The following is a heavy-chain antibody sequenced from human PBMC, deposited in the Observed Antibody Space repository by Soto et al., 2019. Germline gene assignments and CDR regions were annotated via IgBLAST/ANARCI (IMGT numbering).Heavy chain of an antibody. D-gene: IGHD4-17*01. CDR3: AKARHGDYEFDY. V-gene: IGHV3-43*01. CDR2: ISWDGGST. Sequence: DVQLVESGGVVVQPGGSLRLSCAASGFTFDDYTMHWVRQAPGKGLEWVSLISWDGGSTYYADSVKGRFTISRDNSKNSLYLQMNSLRTEDTALYYCAKARHGDYEFDYWGQGTLVTVSS. CDR1: GFTFDDYT. J-gene: IGHJ4*02.